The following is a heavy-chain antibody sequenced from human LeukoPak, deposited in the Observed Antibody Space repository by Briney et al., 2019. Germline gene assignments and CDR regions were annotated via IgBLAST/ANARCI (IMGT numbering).Heavy chain of an antibody. Sequence: PGRPLSLSCPAAGFSFAEYNMNWVRQAPGKGLAWVGYIISKTHDGTTNYFASGKGSFTSSRNDSKSIAYLEMTILQSENTAVYYCSRCQQYPYGPEFDCWGQGTLVTVAS. J-gene: IGHJ4*02. D-gene: IGHD3-10*01. CDR3: SRCQQYPYGPEFDC. CDR1: GFSFAEYN. CDR2: IISKTHDGTT. V-gene: IGHV3-49*04.